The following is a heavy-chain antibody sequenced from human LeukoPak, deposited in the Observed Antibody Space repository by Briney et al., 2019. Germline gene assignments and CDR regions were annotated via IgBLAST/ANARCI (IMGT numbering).Heavy chain of an antibody. Sequence: SVKVSCKASGGTFSSYAISWVRQAPGQGPEWMGGIIPIFGTANYAQKFQGRVTITADESTSTAYMELSSLRSEDTAVYYCTSHRGNSGWYFDLWGRGTLVTVSS. V-gene: IGHV1-69*13. D-gene: IGHD4-23*01. CDR2: IIPIFGTA. CDR1: GGTFSSYA. J-gene: IGHJ2*01. CDR3: TSHRGNSGWYFDL.